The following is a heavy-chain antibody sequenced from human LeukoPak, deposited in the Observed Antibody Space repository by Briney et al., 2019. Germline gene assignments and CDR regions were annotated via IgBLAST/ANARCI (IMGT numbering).Heavy chain of an antibody. J-gene: IGHJ4*02. D-gene: IGHD3-10*01. CDR1: GFTFSNQS. CDR3: VVWFGDHDY. V-gene: IGHV3-21*04. Sequence: KSGGSLRLSCAASGFTFSNQSMNWVRQAPGKGLEWVSSISSNSLHIFYADSVKGRFTISRDNSKNTLYLQMNSLRAEDTAVYYCVVWFGDHDYWGQGTLVTVSS. CDR2: ISSNSLHI.